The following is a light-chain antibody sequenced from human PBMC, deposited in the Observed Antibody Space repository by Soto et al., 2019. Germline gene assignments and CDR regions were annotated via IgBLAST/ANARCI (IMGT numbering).Light chain of an antibody. V-gene: IGLV2-8*01. J-gene: IGLJ2*01. CDR1: SSDVGGYNY. CDR2: EVT. CDR3: SAYSRSNDYVV. Sequence: QSVLTQPPSASGSPGQSVTISCTGTSSDVGGYNYVSWYQQHPGKAPKLMIFEVTNRPSGVPGRFSGSKSGNTASLTVSGLQADDEADYYCSAYSRSNDYVVFGGGAKVTAL.